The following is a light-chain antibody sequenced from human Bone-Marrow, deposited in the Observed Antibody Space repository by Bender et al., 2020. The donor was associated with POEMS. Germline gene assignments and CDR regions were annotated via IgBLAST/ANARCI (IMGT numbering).Light chain of an antibody. CDR1: SSDIGAYNS. J-gene: IGLJ3*02. CDR3: NAYGDYNTWV. V-gene: IGLV2-14*03. Sequence: HSALTQPASVSESPGQSITISCTGLSSDIGAYNSVSWYQQHPGKAPKLIIFDVSDRPSGVSSRFSGSRSGNTASLTISGLQAEDEADYYCNAYGDYNTWVFGGRTKLTIL. CDR2: DVS.